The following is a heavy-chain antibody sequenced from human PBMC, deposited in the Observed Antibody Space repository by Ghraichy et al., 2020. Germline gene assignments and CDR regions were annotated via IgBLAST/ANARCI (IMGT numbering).Heavy chain of an antibody. CDR3: ARTWNFVDYVMAFDM. CDR1: GASVISGDYY. J-gene: IGHJ3*02. Sequence: TLSLTCTVSGASVISGDYYWNWIRQPAGKGLEWIGRIYTRGDPEYNPSFKSRVSIEVDTSKNQVSLSLSSATAADTAVYYCARTWNFVDYVMAFDMWGRGTTVTVSS. V-gene: IGHV4-61*02. D-gene: IGHD3-16*01. CDR2: IYTRGDP.